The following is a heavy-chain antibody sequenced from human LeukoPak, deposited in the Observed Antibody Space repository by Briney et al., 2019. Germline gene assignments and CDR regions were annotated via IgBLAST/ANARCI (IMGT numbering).Heavy chain of an antibody. J-gene: IGHJ2*01. CDR3: AKDTASSWGYFDL. CDR1: GFTLNSNY. V-gene: IGHV3-23*01. CDR2: IRASGSTT. Sequence: ARGSLRLSCAASGFTLNSNYMNWVRQAPGKGLGWDSAIRASGSTTYYADSVTGRFTISRDNSKHTLYRQMNSLRAEDTAVYYCAKDTASSWGYFDLWGRGTLVTVSS. D-gene: IGHD5-18*01.